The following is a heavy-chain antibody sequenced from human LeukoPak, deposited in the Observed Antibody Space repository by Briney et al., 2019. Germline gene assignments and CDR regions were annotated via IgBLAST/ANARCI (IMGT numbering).Heavy chain of an antibody. CDR1: GGSISGRGYW. V-gene: IGHV4-31*03. Sequence: SQTLSLTCTVAGGSISGRGYWWSWIRQDPVKGLEWIGYMCYGGSTYYNPSLKSRVNISVDTSKNQFSLKLSSVTAADTAVYYCARGHSSSSPYFCNGMDVWGQGTTVTVSS. CDR2: MCYGGST. D-gene: IGHD6-6*01. CDR3: ARGHSSSSPYFCNGMDV. J-gene: IGHJ6*02.